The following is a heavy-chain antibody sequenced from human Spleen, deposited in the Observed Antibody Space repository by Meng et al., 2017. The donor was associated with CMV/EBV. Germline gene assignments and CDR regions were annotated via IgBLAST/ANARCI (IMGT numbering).Heavy chain of an antibody. CDR1: GFMIRIYS. J-gene: IGHJ5*02. CDR3: PRELWGNYYATSGYLNWFDP. CDR2: IKQDGSEK. V-gene: IGHV3-7*01. Sequence: GESLKIYCAASGFMIRIYSMSWVRQAPGKGLEWVAKIKQDGSEKYYVDSVTGRFTISRDNARNSLDLQMDSLRVEDTAVYYCPRELWGNYYATSGYLNWFDPWGQGTLVTVSS. D-gene: IGHD3-22*01.